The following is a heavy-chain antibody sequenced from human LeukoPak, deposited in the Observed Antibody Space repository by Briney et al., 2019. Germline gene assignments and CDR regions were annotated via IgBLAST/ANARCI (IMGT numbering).Heavy chain of an antibody. CDR3: ARVDNDFWSGLGYFDY. D-gene: IGHD3-3*01. V-gene: IGHV3-30*02. Sequence: GGSLRLSCAASGFTFSSYGMHWVRQAPGKGLEWVAFIRYDGSNKYYADSVKGRFTISRDNSKNTLYLQMNSLRAEDTAVYYCARVDNDFWSGLGYFDYWGQGTLVTVSS. J-gene: IGHJ4*02. CDR1: GFTFSSYG. CDR2: IRYDGSNK.